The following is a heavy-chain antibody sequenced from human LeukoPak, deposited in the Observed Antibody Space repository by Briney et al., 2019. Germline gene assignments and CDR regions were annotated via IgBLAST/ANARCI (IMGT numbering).Heavy chain of an antibody. Sequence: PSETLSLTCAVYGGSFSGYYWSWIRQPPGKGLEWIGEINHSGSTNYNPSLKSRVTISVDTSKNQFSLKLSSVTAADTAVYYCARAYYYDSRIAYWGQGTLVTVSS. CDR3: ARAYYYDSRIAY. CDR2: INHSGST. CDR1: GGSFSGYY. D-gene: IGHD3-22*01. V-gene: IGHV4-34*01. J-gene: IGHJ4*02.